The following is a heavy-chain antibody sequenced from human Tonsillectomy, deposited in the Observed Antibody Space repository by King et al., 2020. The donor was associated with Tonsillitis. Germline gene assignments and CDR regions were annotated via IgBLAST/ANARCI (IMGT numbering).Heavy chain of an antibody. J-gene: IGHJ3*02. V-gene: IGHV4-34*01. CDR3: ARGGYTYAYRNDAFDI. CDR1: GGSFSGYY. Sequence: VQLQQWGAGLLKPSETLSLTCAVYGGSFSGYYWSWIRQSPGKGLEWIGEINHSGSTNYNPSLKMRVTISVDTSKYHFSLKQSSVTAADTAVYYCARGGYTYAYRNDAFDIWGQGTMVTVSS. D-gene: IGHD3-16*01. CDR2: INHSGST.